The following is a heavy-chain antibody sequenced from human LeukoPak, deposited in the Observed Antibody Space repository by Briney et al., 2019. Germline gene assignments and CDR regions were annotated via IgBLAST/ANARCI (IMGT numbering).Heavy chain of an antibody. V-gene: IGHV3-23*01. Sequence: GGSLRLSCAASGFTFSSYAMSWVRQAPGKGLEWVSAISASGGSTYYADSVKGRFTISRDNAKNSLYLQMNSLRAEDTALYYCAKDIGRFPHALDIWGQGTMVTVSS. CDR1: GFTFSSYA. CDR3: AKDIGRFPHALDI. CDR2: ISASGGST. J-gene: IGHJ3*02. D-gene: IGHD1-26*01.